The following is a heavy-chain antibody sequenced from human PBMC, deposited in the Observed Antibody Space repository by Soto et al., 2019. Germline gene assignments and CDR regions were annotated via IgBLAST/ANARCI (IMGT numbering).Heavy chain of an antibody. V-gene: IGHV1-18*01. CDR2: ISGFNGNT. Sequence: ASVKVSCKASGYTFNFYGITWVRQAPGQGLEWMGWISGFNGNTNYAADLQGRVTMTTDTSTSTAYMELRGLRSDDTAVYYCARIGVSSGHESPDFDSWGQGTLVTVS. D-gene: IGHD3-16*01. J-gene: IGHJ4*02. CDR1: GYTFNFYG. CDR3: ARIGVSSGHESPDFDS.